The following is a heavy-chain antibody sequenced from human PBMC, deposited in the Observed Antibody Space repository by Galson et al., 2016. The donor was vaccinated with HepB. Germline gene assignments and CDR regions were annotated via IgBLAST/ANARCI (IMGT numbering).Heavy chain of an antibody. J-gene: IGHJ6*03. D-gene: IGHD3-10*01. Sequence: SLRLSCAASGFAFSSYGMHWVRQAPGKGLEWVALIWYDGNNKYYAGSVKGRFTISRDNSRNTLYLQMSSLRAEDTAVYYCVRSSDSGSFANGNYMDVWGKGTTVIVSS. CDR1: GFAFSSYG. V-gene: IGHV3-33*01. CDR3: VRSSDSGSFANGNYMDV. CDR2: IWYDGNNK.